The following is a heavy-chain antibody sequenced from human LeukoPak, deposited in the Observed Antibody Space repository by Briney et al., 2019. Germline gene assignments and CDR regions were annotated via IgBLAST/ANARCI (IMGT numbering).Heavy chain of an antibody. V-gene: IGHV4-34*01. CDR2: INHSGST. CDR3: ARTYDFWSGYWVDY. Sequence: SETLSLTCAVYGGSFSGYYWSWIRQPPGKGLEWIGEINHSGSTNYNPSLKSRVTISVDTSKNQFPLKLSSVTAADTAVYYCARTYDFWSGYWVDYWGQGTLVTVSS. CDR1: GGSFSGYY. J-gene: IGHJ4*02. D-gene: IGHD3-3*01.